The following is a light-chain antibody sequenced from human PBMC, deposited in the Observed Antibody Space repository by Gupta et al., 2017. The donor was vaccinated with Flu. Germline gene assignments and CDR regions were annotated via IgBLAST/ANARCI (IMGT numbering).Light chain of an antibody. J-gene: IGKJ1*01. V-gene: IGKV3-20*01. CDR2: SAS. CDR1: QSVSNSY. CDR3: QQYGRSPWT. Sequence: IVLTQSPGTLSLSPGERVSLSCRASQSVSNSYLAWYQHKAGQAPRLLIHSASRRATGVPDRFSAYESGTXFTLTIXRLEPEDFAVNYCQQYGRSPWTFGXETKVEIK.